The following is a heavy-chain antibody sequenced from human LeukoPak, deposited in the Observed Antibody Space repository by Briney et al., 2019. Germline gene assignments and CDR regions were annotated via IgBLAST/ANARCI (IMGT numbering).Heavy chain of an antibody. J-gene: IGHJ3*02. CDR2: IYYSGST. Sequence: PSETLSLTCTVSGGSISSYYWSWIRQPPGKGLEWIGYIYYSGSTNYNPSLKSRVTISVDTSKNQFSLKLSSVTAADTAVYYCARDPTPPDDAASIAARPDAFDIWGQGTMVTVSS. CDR3: ARDPTPPDDAASIAARPDAFDI. V-gene: IGHV4-59*01. D-gene: IGHD6-6*01. CDR1: GGSISSYY.